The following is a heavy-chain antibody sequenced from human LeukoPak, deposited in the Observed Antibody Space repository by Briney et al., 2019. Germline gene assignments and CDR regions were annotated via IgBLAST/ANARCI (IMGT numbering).Heavy chain of an antibody. CDR3: ARGSGWYRWFDP. D-gene: IGHD6-19*01. CDR1: GGTFSIYA. Sequence: ASVKVSCTASGGTFSIYAISWVRQAPGQGLEWMGGIIPIFGTANYAQKFQGRVTITADESTSTAYMELSSLRSEDTAVYYCARGSGWYRWFDPWGQGTLVTVSS. CDR2: IIPIFGTA. J-gene: IGHJ5*02. V-gene: IGHV1-69*13.